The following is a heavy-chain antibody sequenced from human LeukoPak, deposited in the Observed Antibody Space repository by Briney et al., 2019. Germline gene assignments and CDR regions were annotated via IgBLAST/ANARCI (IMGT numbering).Heavy chain of an antibody. D-gene: IGHD4-11*01. CDR3: ARGAYSFVY. Sequence: GGSLRLSCATSGLTFSNYWMSWVRQAPGKGLEWVANIKQDGSEKYYVDSVKGRFTISRDNAKKSLLLQMNSLRVEDTAVYYCARGAYSFVYWGQGTLVTVSS. CDR2: IKQDGSEK. J-gene: IGHJ4*02. V-gene: IGHV3-7*01. CDR1: GLTFSNYW.